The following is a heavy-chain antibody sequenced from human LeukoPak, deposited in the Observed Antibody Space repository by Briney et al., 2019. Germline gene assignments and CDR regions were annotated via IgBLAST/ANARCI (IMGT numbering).Heavy chain of an antibody. D-gene: IGHD2-2*01. CDR2: IYYSGST. V-gene: IGHV4-31*03. CDR3: GRYCSSTSCYGYNWFDP. CDR1: GGSIGSGGYY. J-gene: IGHJ5*02. Sequence: SQTLSLTCTVSGGSIGSGGYYWRWIRQHPGKGLEWIGYIYYSGSTYYNPSLKSRVTISVDTSKNQFSLKLSSVTAADTAVYYCGRYCSSTSCYGYNWFDPWGQGTLVTVSS.